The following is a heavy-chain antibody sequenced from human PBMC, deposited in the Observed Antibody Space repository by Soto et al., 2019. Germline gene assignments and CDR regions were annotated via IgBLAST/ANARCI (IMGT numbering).Heavy chain of an antibody. V-gene: IGHV4-31*03. CDR1: GGSISSGGYY. CDR3: ASLAIFGVVMIDY. CDR2: IYYSGST. Sequence: SETLSLTCTVSGGSISSGGYYWSWIRQHPGKGLEWIGYIYYSGSTYYNPSLKSRVTISVDTSKNQFSLKLSSVTAADTAVYYCASLAIFGVVMIDYWGQGTLVTVSS. D-gene: IGHD3-3*01. J-gene: IGHJ4*02.